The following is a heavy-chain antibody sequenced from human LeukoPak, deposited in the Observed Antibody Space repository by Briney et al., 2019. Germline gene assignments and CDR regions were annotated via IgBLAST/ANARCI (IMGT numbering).Heavy chain of an antibody. CDR1: GFTFSSYA. J-gene: IGHJ3*02. Sequence: GGSLRLSCAASGFTFSSYATHWVRQAPGKGLEWVAVISYDGSNKYYADSVKGRFTISRDNSKNTLYLQMNSLRAEDTAVYYCARDRLPVLRGNAFDIWGQGTMVTVSS. CDR3: ARDRLPVLRGNAFDI. V-gene: IGHV3-30-3*01. CDR2: ISYDGSNK. D-gene: IGHD6-25*01.